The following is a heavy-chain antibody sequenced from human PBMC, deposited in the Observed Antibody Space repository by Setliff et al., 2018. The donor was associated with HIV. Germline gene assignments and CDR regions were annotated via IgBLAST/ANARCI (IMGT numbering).Heavy chain of an antibody. V-gene: IGHV4-4*07. CDR1: GGSFGVYR. CDR2: IDSSGTT. Sequence: PSETLSLTCTISGGSFGVYRWSWVRQPAGRGLEWIGRIDSSGTTDYKPSLKGRVAISVDTSRNQFSLRVTSVTAADTAVYFCARDRHSSGLGSYGPWGPGILGTVS. J-gene: IGHJ5*02. D-gene: IGHD3-10*01. CDR3: ARDRHSSGLGSYGP.